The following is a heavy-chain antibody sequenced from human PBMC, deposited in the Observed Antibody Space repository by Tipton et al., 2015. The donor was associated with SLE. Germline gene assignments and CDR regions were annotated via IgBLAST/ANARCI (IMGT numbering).Heavy chain of an antibody. CDR3: AKGLGGGISI. CDR2: IRSKAYGGTT. D-gene: IGHD3-16*02. CDR1: GFTFGDYA. Sequence: QLVQSGGGLVQPGRSLRLSCTASGFTFGDYAMSWFRQAPGKGLEWVGFIRSKAYGGTTEYAASVKGRFTISRDDSKSIAYLQMNSLRAEDTAVYYCAKGLGGGISIWGQGTMVTVSS. J-gene: IGHJ3*02. V-gene: IGHV3-49*03.